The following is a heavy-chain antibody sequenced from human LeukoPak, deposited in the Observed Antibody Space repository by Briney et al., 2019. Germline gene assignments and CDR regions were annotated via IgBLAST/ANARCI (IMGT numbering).Heavy chain of an antibody. CDR3: AREKRKTVVPAAISVPYYYYYMDV. Sequence: SETLSLTCTVSGGSISSGSYYWSWIRQPAGKGLEWIGRIYTSGSTNYNPSLKSRVTISVDTSKNQFSLKLSSVTAADTAVYYCAREKRKTVVPAAISVPYYYYYMDVWGKGTTVTISS. CDR1: GGSISSGSYY. J-gene: IGHJ6*03. CDR2: IYTSGST. D-gene: IGHD2-2*01. V-gene: IGHV4-61*02.